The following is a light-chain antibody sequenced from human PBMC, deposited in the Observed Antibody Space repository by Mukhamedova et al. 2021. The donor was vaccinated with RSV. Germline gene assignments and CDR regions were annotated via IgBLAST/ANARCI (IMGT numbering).Light chain of an antibody. CDR2: ATS. Sequence: QTINTFLNWYQQKPGKAPELLIFATSNLQSGVPSRFSGNGSGTDFTLTISTLQPEDFVTYYCQQSFSSLMFTFGQGTKVEMK. CDR3: QQSFSSLMFT. V-gene: IGKV1-39*01. CDR1: QTINTF. J-gene: IGKJ2*01.